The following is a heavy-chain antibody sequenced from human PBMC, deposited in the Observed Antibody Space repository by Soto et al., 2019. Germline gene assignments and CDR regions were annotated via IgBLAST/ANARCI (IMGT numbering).Heavy chain of an antibody. CDR2: FSSSSSYI. V-gene: IGHV3-21*01. J-gene: IGHJ6*02. CDR1: GFTLSRYS. CDR3: ARDRWYYDSTGGSYYYYYGMDV. Sequence: GGSLRLSCAASGFTLSRYSINWVRQAPGKGLEWVSSFSSSSSYIYYADSVKGRFTISRDNAKNSLYLQMNSLRAEDTAVYYCARDRWYYDSTGGSYYYYYGMDVWGQGTTVTVSS. D-gene: IGHD3-22*01.